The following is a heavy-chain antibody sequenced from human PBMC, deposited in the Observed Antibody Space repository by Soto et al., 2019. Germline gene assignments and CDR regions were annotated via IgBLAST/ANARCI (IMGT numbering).Heavy chain of an antibody. V-gene: IGHV1-2*02. CDR2: INPNNPNNGGT. J-gene: IGHJ5*02. D-gene: IGHD3-3*01. CDR3: ARGSGRGIFGVVITKPFDP. Sequence: ASVKVSCKASGYIFTDYYINWVRQAPGQGLEWMGWINPNNPNNGGTNYAQKFQGRVTMTTDTSISTAYMELSSLRSEDTAVYYCARGSGRGIFGVVITKPFDPWGQGTLVTVSS. CDR1: GYIFTDYY.